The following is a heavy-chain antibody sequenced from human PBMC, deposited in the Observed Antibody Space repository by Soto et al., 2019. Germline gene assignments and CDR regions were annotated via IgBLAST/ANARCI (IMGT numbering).Heavy chain of an antibody. D-gene: IGHD2-8*01. V-gene: IGHV1-18*01. Sequence: ASVKVSCKASGYTFTSYGISWVRQAPGQGLEWMGWISAFNSHTDYAQKVQGRVAMTTDRSTGTAYMELRSLRSDDTAVYYCARGPLDYPIPDFDYWGQGTLVTVSS. J-gene: IGHJ4*02. CDR3: ARGPLDYPIPDFDY. CDR1: GYTFTSYG. CDR2: ISAFNSHT.